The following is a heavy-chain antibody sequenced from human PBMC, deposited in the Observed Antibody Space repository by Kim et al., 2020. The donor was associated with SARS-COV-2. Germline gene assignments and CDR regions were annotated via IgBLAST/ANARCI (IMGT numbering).Heavy chain of an antibody. J-gene: IGHJ4*02. Sequence: DGSEKYYVESVKDRFTISRDNAKNSVYVQMNSLRVEDTAIYFYVRGVSSRWGQGTLVTVSS. V-gene: IGHV3-7*04. CDR3: VRGVSSR. D-gene: IGHD6-13*01. CDR2: DGSEK.